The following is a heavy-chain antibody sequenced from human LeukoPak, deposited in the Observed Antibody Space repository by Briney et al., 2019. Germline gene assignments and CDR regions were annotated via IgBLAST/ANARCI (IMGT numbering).Heavy chain of an antibody. V-gene: IGHV4-39*01. CDR3: ASQITSSGYFFNY. CDR1: GDSVRDSNYY. J-gene: IGHJ4*02. CDR2: IFSGGTT. D-gene: IGHD6-25*01. Sequence: SETLSLTCSVSGDSVRDSNYYWAWIRQSPQKGLEWIGTIFSGGTTYSNPSLGSRVTISLDTSNNQFSLRLTSVTAADTALYFCASQITSSGYFFNYWGQGTSVTVSS.